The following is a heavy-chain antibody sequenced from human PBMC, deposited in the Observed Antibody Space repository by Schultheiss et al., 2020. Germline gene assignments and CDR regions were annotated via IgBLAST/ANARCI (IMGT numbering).Heavy chain of an antibody. CDR3: ARDGITMVQGPQGDAFDI. V-gene: IGHV3-74*01. J-gene: IGHJ3*02. CDR1: GFTFSDYY. D-gene: IGHD3-10*01. Sequence: GGSLRLSCAASGFTFSDYYMSWIRQAPGKGLEWVSRINSDGSSTSYADSVKGRFTISRDNAKNTLYLQMNSLRAEDTAVYYCARDGITMVQGPQGDAFDIWGQGTMVTVSS. CDR2: INSDGSST.